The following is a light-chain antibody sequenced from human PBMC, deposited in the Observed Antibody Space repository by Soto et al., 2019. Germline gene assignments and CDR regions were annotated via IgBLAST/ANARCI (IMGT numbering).Light chain of an antibody. J-gene: IGKJ1*01. Sequence: DIQMTQSPSTLSASVGDRVTITCRASQSISSWLAWYQQKPGKAPKLLIYGASSLDSGVPSRFSGCGSGTDFTLTISSLQPDDFAPYYCQQYNSYDMWSFGQGPKVELK. CDR1: QSISSW. CDR3: QQYNSYDMWS. V-gene: IGKV1-5*01. CDR2: GAS.